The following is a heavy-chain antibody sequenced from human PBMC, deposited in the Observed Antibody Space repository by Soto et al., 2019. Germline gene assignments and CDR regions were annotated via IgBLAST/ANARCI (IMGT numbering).Heavy chain of an antibody. CDR3: ARDRAGRVAAAGRGYDY. CDR2: INAGNGNT. Sequence: QVQLVQSGAEVKKPGASVKVSCKASGYTFTSYAMHWVRQAPGQRREWMGWINAGNGNTKYSQKFQGRVTITRDTSASTAYMELSSLRSEDTAVYYCARDRAGRVAAAGRGYDYWGQGTLVTVSS. V-gene: IGHV1-3*01. D-gene: IGHD6-13*01. J-gene: IGHJ4*02. CDR1: GYTFTSYA.